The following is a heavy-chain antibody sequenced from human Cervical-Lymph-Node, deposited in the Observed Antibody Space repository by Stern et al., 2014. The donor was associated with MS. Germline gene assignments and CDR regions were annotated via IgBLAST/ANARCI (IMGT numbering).Heavy chain of an antibody. J-gene: IGHJ4*02. Sequence: MQLVQSGAAVKKSGESLKISCEASGYTFTAYWIGWVRQMPGKGLEWMGTIYPGDSDTRYSPSFQGRVTISADKSITTAYLQWSSLKASDSAIYYCARTYDSSGYGLDYWGQGTVVTVSS. CDR2: IYPGDSDT. CDR1: GYTFTAYW. V-gene: IGHV5-51*03. D-gene: IGHD3-22*01. CDR3: ARTYDSSGYGLDY.